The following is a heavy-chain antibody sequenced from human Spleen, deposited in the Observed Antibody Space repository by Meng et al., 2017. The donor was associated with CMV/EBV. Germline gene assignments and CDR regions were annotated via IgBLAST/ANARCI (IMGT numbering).Heavy chain of an antibody. CDR3: AAYRPLPTLHDSSGFWFDP. Sequence: QVQLVESGGGXVKPGGSLRPSCAAPGFTFSDYYMSWIRQAPGKGLEWVSYISSSSSYTNYADSVKGRFTISRDNAKNSLYLQMNSLRAEDTAVYYCAAYRPLPTLHDSSGFWFDPWGQGNLVTVSS. J-gene: IGHJ5*02. D-gene: IGHD3-22*01. CDR2: ISSSSSYT. V-gene: IGHV3-11*05. CDR1: GFTFSDYY.